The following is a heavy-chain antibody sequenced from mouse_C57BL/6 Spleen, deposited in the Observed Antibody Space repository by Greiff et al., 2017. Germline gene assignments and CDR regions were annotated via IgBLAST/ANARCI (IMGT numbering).Heavy chain of an antibody. CDR3: ARLSNYLFFDD. J-gene: IGHJ2*01. CDR2: ISSGSSTI. D-gene: IGHD2-5*01. Sequence: EVKLVESGGGLVKPGGSLKLSCAASGFTFSDYGMHWVRQAPEKGLEWVAYISSGSSTIYYADTVKGRFTISRDNAKNTLFLQMTSLRSEDTAMYYCARLSNYLFFDDWGQGTTLTVSS. V-gene: IGHV5-17*01. CDR1: GFTFSDYG.